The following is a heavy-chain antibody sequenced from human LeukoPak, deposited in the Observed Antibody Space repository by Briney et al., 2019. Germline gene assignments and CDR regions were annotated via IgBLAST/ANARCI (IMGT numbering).Heavy chain of an antibody. Sequence: GGSLRLSCAASEFSVGSNYMTWVRQAPGKGLEWVSLIYSGGSTYYADSVKGRFTISRDNSKNILNLQMNSLRADDTAVYYCAKDRCSNGVGCYYYYMDVWGKGTTVTIYS. CDR2: IYSGGST. J-gene: IGHJ6*03. D-gene: IGHD2-8*01. V-gene: IGHV3-66*01. CDR3: AKDRCSNGVGCYYYYMDV. CDR1: EFSVGSNY.